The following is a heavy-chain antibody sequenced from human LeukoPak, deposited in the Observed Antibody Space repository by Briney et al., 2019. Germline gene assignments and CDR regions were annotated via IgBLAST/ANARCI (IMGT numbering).Heavy chain of an antibody. V-gene: IGHV3-7*01. CDR3: ARWTSWYFDL. Sequence: GGSLRLSCAASRFNFSSYWMTWVRQAPGKGLEWVANIQENGSDKYYVDSVKGRFTISRDNAKNSLYLQMYSLRVEDTAVYYCARWTSWYFDLWGPGTLVTVSS. D-gene: IGHD3/OR15-3a*01. CDR2: IQENGSDK. CDR1: RFNFSSYW. J-gene: IGHJ2*01.